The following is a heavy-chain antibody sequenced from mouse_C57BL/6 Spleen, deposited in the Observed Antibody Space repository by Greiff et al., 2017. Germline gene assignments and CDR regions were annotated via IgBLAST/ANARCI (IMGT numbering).Heavy chain of an antibody. CDR3: ARRETNWDNDY. V-gene: IGHV1-55*01. J-gene: IGHJ2*01. D-gene: IGHD4-1*01. Sequence: VQLQQPGAELVKPGASVKMSCKASGYTFTSYWITWVKQRPGQGLAWIGDIYPGSGSTNYNEKFKSKATLTVDTSSSTAYMQLSSLTSEDSAVYYCARRETNWDNDYWGQGTTLTVSS. CDR2: IYPGSGST. CDR1: GYTFTSYW.